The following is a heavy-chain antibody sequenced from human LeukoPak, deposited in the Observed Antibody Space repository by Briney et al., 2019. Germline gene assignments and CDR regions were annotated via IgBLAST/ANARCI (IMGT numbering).Heavy chain of an antibody. V-gene: IGHV3-9*01. Sequence: PGRSLRLSCAASGFTFDDYAMHGVRQAPGKGLEWISGISWNSGSIGYADSVKGRFTISRDNAKNSLYLQMNSLRAEDTALYYCATLATWGQGTLVTVSS. CDR2: ISWNSGSI. CDR1: GFTFDDYA. CDR3: ATLAT. D-gene: IGHD1-1*01. J-gene: IGHJ5*02.